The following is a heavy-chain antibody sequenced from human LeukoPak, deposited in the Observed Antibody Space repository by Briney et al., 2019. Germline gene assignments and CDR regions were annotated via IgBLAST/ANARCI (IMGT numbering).Heavy chain of an antibody. Sequence: PSETLSLTCTVSGGSISSYYWSWIRQAPGKGLEWIANIDYSGNTIYNPALKSRVTISVDTSKNQFSLKLSSVTAADTAVYYCARVLLTGYGTFGYWGQGTLVTVSS. CDR1: GGSISSYY. V-gene: IGHV4-59*08. CDR3: ARVLLTGYGTFGY. CDR2: IDYSGNT. D-gene: IGHD5-18*01. J-gene: IGHJ4*02.